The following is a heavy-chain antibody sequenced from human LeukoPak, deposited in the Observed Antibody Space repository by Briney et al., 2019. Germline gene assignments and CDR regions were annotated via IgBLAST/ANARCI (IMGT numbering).Heavy chain of an antibody. CDR1: GFTFSSYG. D-gene: IGHD3-22*01. V-gene: IGHV3-33*06. Sequence: GGSLRLSCAASGFTFSSYGMHWVRQATGKGLEWVAVIWYDGSNKYYADSVKGRFTISRDNSKNTLYLQMNSLRAEDTAVYYCAKGGYYYDSSGTNDYWGQGTLVTVSS. CDR3: AKGGYYYDSSGTNDY. J-gene: IGHJ4*02. CDR2: IWYDGSNK.